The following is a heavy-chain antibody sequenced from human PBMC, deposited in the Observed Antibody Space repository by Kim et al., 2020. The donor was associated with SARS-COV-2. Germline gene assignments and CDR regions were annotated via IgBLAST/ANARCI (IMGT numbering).Heavy chain of an antibody. Sequence: GGSLRLSCATSGFTFSAYDMNWVRQAPGKGREWLSFITKSSTTIYYADSVEGRFTISRDNAKNSLFLQMNSLRDEDTALYYCVRERMGGCFDMWGQGTM. D-gene: IGHD3-16*01. CDR3: VRERMGGCFDM. CDR2: ITKSSTTI. J-gene: IGHJ3*02. CDR1: GFTFSAYD. V-gene: IGHV3-48*02.